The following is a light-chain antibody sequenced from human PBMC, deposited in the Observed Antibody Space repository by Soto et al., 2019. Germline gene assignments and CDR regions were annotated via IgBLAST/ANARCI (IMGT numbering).Light chain of an antibody. CDR2: DAS. CDR1: QSVTGSS. J-gene: IGKJ1*01. CDR3: QQYDTAPRT. V-gene: IGKV3-20*01. Sequence: ETVLTQSPGTLSLSPGDRATLSCRASQSVTGSSLAWYQQKPGQAPRLLISDASTRASGIPDRFSGSGSGTGFTLPISRLEPEDFAVYYCQQYDTAPRTFGQGTKVEIK.